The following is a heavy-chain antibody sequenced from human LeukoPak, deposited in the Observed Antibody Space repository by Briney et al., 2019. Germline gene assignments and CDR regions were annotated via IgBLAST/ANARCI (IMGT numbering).Heavy chain of an antibody. CDR2: IHSNGGTI. CDR3: AKGRLPTDY. V-gene: IGHV3-48*03. Sequence: HPGGSLRLSCAASGFSFGRFEMNWVRRAPGKGLEWVSYIHSNGGTIYYAHSVKGRFSISRDNSKSSLFLQMNSLRAEDTAVYYCAKGRLPTDYWGQGTLVTVSS. CDR1: GFSFGRFE. J-gene: IGHJ4*02.